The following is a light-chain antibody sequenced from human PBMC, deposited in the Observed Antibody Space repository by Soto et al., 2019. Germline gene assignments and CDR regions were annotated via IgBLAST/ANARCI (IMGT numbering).Light chain of an antibody. CDR3: QVWDNSSDPLYV. CDR1: NIGSKS. J-gene: IGLJ1*01. V-gene: IGLV3-21*04. CDR2: YDS. Sequence: SSELTQPPSVSVAPGKTARIPCGGNNIGSKSGHWYQQKPGQAPVLVIYYDSDRPSGIPERFSGSNSGNTATLTISRVEAGDEADYYCQVWDNSSDPLYVFGTGTKLTVL.